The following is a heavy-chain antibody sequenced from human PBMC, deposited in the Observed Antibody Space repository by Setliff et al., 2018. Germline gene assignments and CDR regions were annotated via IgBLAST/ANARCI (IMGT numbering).Heavy chain of an antibody. CDR3: AKDGIALMVYAILADC. V-gene: IGHV3-23*01. Sequence: PGGSLRLSCVASGFTFGAYTLTWVRQAPGKGLEFVSGVDQGANTYYGDSVKGRFTISRDNSQNTVYLQMTNLRVEDTAIYYCAKDGIALMVYAILADCWGQGTLVTVSS. J-gene: IGHJ4*02. D-gene: IGHD2-8*01. CDR1: GFTFGAYT. CDR2: VDQGANT.